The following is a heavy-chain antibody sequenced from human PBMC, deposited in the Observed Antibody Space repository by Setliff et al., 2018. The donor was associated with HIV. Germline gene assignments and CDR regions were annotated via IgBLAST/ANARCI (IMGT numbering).Heavy chain of an antibody. D-gene: IGHD2-2*01. CDR3: ARLYYLVGNWFDP. J-gene: IGHJ5*02. CDR2: IHYSGST. V-gene: IGHV4-59*12. CDR1: GGSISSYY. Sequence: PSETLSLTCTVSGGSISSYYWSWIRQPPGKGLEWIGNIHYSGSTYYNPSLKSRVTISKDTSKNQFSLHLSSVTAADTAVYYCARLYYLVGNWFDPWGQGTLVTVSS.